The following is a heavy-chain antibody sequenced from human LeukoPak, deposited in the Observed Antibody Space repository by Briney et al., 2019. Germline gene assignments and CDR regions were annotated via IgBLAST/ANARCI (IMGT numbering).Heavy chain of an antibody. D-gene: IGHD2-15*01. Sequence: PGGSLRLSCAASGFTFSSYGMSWVRQAPGKGLERVSGISDGGTYTYYADSVKGRFTISRDNAKNSLYLQMNSLRAEDTAVYYCARGLRRYCSGGSCSGYDYWGQGTLVTVSS. J-gene: IGHJ4*02. V-gene: IGHV3-21*04. CDR3: ARGLRRYCSGGSCSGYDY. CDR2: ISDGGTYT. CDR1: GFTFSSYG.